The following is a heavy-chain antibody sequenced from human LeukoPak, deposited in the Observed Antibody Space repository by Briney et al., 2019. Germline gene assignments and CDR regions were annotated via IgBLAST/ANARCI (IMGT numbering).Heavy chain of an antibody. Sequence: SQTLSLTCTVSGGSISRGGYYWSWIRQHPGKGLEWIGYIYYSGSTYYNPSLKSRVTISVDTSKNQFSLKLSSVTAADTAVYYCARVRTRWVDYWGQGTLVTVSS. CDR3: ARVRTRWVDY. D-gene: IGHD1-7*01. J-gene: IGHJ4*02. CDR2: IYYSGST. CDR1: GGSISRGGYY. V-gene: IGHV4-31*03.